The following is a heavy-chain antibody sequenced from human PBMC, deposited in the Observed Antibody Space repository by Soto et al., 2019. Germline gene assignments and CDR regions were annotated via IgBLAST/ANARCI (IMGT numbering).Heavy chain of an antibody. Sequence: QVQLVESGGGVVQPGRSLRLSCAASGFTFSSYAMHWVRQAPGKGLEWVAVISYDGSNKYYADSVKGRFTISRDNSKNTLYLQMNSLRAEDTAVYYCARDRDIVLVPAAKSSGMDVWGQGTTVTVSS. D-gene: IGHD2-2*01. CDR3: ARDRDIVLVPAAKSSGMDV. CDR1: GFTFSSYA. CDR2: ISYDGSNK. V-gene: IGHV3-30-3*01. J-gene: IGHJ6*02.